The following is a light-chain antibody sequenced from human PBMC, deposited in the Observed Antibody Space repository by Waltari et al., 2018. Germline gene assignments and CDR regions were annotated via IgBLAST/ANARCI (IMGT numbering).Light chain of an antibody. CDR1: QSVFSNY. Sequence: ENVLTQSPGTLSLSPGERAPLSCRASQSVFSNYLAWYQQKPGQAPRVLIYGASSRAPGIPDRFSGSGSGTDFTLTISRLEPEDFAVYYCQQYGISYAFGQGTRLEIK. CDR3: QQYGISYA. CDR2: GAS. V-gene: IGKV3-20*01. J-gene: IGKJ2*01.